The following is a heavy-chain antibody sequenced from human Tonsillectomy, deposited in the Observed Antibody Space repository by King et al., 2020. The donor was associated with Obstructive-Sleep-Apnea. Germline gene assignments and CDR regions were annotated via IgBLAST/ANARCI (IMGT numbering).Heavy chain of an antibody. Sequence: DVQLVESGGGLVQPGRSLRLFCAASGFSFDDYAMHWVRQAPGKGLEWVSGINWNSGSIGYGDSVKGRFTISRDNAKNSLYLQMNSLRPEDTALYYCVKDRAGGVPDAFDIWGQGTMVTVSS. CDR3: VKDRAGGVPDAFDI. J-gene: IGHJ3*02. CDR1: GFSFDDYA. D-gene: IGHD3-16*01. CDR2: INWNSGSI. V-gene: IGHV3-9*01.